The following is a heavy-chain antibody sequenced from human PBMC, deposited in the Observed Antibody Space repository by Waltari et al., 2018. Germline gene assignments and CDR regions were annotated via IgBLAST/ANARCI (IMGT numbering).Heavy chain of an antibody. V-gene: IGHV4-59*12. CDR2: IYYSEST. J-gene: IGHJ3*02. CDR3: AREGVFYGSGSNDAFDI. D-gene: IGHD3-10*01. CDR1: GGSISSYY. Sequence: QVQLQESGPGLVKPSETLSLTCTVSGGSISSYYWSWIRQPPGKGLEWIGYIYYSESTNYNPSLKSRVTISVDTTKNQFSLKLSSVTAADTAVYYCAREGVFYGSGSNDAFDIWGQGTMVTVSS.